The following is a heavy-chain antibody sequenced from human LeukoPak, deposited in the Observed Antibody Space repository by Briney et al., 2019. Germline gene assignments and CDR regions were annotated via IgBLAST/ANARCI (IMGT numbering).Heavy chain of an antibody. Sequence: GGSLRLSCAASGFTFSSYSMNWIRQAPGKGLEWVSYISSSSSTIYYADSVKGRFTISRDNAKNSLYLQMNSLRAEDTAIYYCTTERSPARYTSSWYGGGDYWGQGTLVTVSS. V-gene: IGHV3-48*01. J-gene: IGHJ4*02. CDR3: TTERSPARYTSSWYGGGDY. CDR2: ISSSSSTI. D-gene: IGHD6-13*01. CDR1: GFTFSSYS.